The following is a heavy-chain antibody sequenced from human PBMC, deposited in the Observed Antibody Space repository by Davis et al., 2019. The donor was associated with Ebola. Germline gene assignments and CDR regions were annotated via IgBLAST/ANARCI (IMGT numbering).Heavy chain of an antibody. CDR2: VNTANGNT. Sequence: ASVKVSCKASGYTFTSYGISWVRQAPGQRLEWMGWVNTANGNTRYSQSFQGRVTITRDTSTRTAYLEVTNVTSEDTAVYYCAREWQNYYPYWGQGTLVTVSS. V-gene: IGHV1-3*04. CDR1: GYTFTSYG. J-gene: IGHJ4*02. D-gene: IGHD1-7*01. CDR3: AREWQNYYPY.